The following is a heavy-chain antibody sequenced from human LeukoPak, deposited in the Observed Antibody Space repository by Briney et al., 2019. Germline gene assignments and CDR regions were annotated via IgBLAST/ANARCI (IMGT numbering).Heavy chain of an antibody. D-gene: IGHD2-2*01. CDR2: ISSSGSTI. J-gene: IGHJ4*02. CDR3: ARPDIVVVPAAYFDY. V-gene: IGHV3-48*03. CDR1: GFTFSSYE. Sequence: GGSLRLSCAASGFTFSSYEMNWVRQAPGKGLEWVSYISSSGSTIYYADSVKGRFTISRDNSKNTLYLQMNSLRAEDTAVYYCARPDIVVVPAAYFDYWGQGTLVTVSS.